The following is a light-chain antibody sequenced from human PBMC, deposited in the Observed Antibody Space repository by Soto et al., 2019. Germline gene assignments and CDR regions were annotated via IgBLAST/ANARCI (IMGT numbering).Light chain of an antibody. Sequence: EIVMTQSPATLSVSPGENATLSCRASQHISTFLAWYQHKVGQAPRLLISDASKRAIGTPARFSGSGSGTDFTLTISSLEPEDFAVYYCQQRSYGYTFGQGTKLEI. CDR3: QQRSYGYT. J-gene: IGKJ2*01. CDR2: DAS. V-gene: IGKV3-11*01. CDR1: QHISTF.